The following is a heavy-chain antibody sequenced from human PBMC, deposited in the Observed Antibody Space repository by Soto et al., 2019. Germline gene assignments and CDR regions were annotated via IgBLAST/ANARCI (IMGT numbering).Heavy chain of an antibody. J-gene: IGHJ6*02. D-gene: IGHD3-3*01. V-gene: IGHV4-59*01. CDR1: GGSISSYY. CDR3: ARVNDTYYDFWSGYYRNYYGMDV. Sequence: SETLSLTCTVSGGSISSYYWSWIRQPPGKGLEWIGYIYYSGSTNYNPSLKSRVTISVDTSKNQFSLKLSSVTAADTAVYYCARVNDTYYDFWSGYYRNYYGMDVWGQGTTVTVS. CDR2: IYYSGST.